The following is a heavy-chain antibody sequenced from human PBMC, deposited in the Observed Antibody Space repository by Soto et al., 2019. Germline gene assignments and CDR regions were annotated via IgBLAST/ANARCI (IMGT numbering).Heavy chain of an antibody. J-gene: IGHJ4*02. CDR1: GFTFSGYW. CDR2: IDGDGSST. V-gene: IGHV3-74*01. Sequence: EVQLVESGGYLVEPAGSLRLSCAASGFTFSGYWMHWVRQAPGKGLEWVSRIDGDGSSTSYADYVKGRFTISRDNAKDTLYLQLNSLRVEDTAVYYCVRGRLVSSSWYFDSWGQGTLVTVSS. D-gene: IGHD6-13*01. CDR3: VRGRLVSSSWYFDS.